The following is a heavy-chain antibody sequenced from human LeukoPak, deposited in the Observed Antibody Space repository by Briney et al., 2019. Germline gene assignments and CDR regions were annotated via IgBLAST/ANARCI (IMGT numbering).Heavy chain of an antibody. CDR3: TTEHYYYGMDV. Sequence: GGSLRLSCAASGFTFSNAWMSWVRQAPGKGLEWVGRIKSKTDGGTTDYAAPAKGRFTISRDDSKNTLYLQMNSLKTEDTAVYYCTTEHYYYGMDVWGQGTTVTVSS. CDR1: GFTFSNAW. J-gene: IGHJ6*02. CDR2: IKSKTDGGTT. V-gene: IGHV3-15*01.